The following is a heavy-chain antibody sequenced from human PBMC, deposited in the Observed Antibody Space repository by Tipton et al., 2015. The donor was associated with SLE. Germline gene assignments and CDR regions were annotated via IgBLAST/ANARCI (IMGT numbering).Heavy chain of an antibody. CDR3: ARGKYCSTTSCYPHWFDP. J-gene: IGHJ5*02. V-gene: IGHV1-2*02. D-gene: IGHD2-2*01. CDR2: INPNSGGT. CDR1: GYTFTGYY. Sequence: QSGAEVKKPGASVKVSCKASGYTFTGYYIHWVRQAPGQGLEWMGWINPNSGGTNYAQKFQGRVTMTRDTSISTAYMELSRLRSDDTAVYYCARGKYCSTTSCYPHWFDPWGQGTLVTVSS.